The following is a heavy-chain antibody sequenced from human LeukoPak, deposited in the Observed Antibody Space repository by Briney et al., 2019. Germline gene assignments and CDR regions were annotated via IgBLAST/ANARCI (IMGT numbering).Heavy chain of an antibody. CDR2: IYYSGST. J-gene: IGHJ4*02. CDR3: AREVEMATVFDY. CDR1: GGSIRSYY. Sequence: PSETLSLTCTVSGGSIRSYYWSWIRQPPGKGLEWIGYIYYSGSTNYNPSLKSRVTISVDTSKNQFSLKLSSVTAADTAVYYWAREVEMATVFDYWGQGTLVTVSS. D-gene: IGHD5-24*01. V-gene: IGHV4-59*12.